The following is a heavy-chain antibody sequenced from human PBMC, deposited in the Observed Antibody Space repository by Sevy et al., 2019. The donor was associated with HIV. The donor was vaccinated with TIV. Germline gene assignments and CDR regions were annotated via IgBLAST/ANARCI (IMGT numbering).Heavy chain of an antibody. V-gene: IGHV4-59*12. CDR1: GDSLSSYY. CDR3: ARTLGDY. Sequence: SETLSLTCTVSGDSLSSYYWSWIRQPPGKGLEWIGYIYSRGSTNYNPSLKSRVTISVDTSKNQFSLKLSSVTAADTAVYYCARTLGDYWGQGTLVTVSS. D-gene: IGHD3-16*01. J-gene: IGHJ4*02. CDR2: IYSRGST.